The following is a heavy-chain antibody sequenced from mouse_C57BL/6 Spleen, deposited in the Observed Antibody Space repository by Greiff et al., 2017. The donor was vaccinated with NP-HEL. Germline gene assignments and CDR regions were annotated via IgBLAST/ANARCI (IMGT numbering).Heavy chain of an antibody. V-gene: IGHV3-6*01. CDR3: ARDQAYFDY. CDR1: GYSITSGYY. D-gene: IGHD3-2*02. CDR2: ISYDGSN. J-gene: IGHJ2*01. Sequence: EVKLMESGPGLVKPSQSLSLTCSVTGYSITSGYYWNWIRQFPGNKLEWMGYISYDGSNNYNPSLKNRISITRDTSKNQFFLKLNSVTTEDTATYYCARDQAYFDYWGQGTTLTVSS.